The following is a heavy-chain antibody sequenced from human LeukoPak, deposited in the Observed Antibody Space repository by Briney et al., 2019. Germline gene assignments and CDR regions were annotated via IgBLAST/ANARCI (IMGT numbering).Heavy chain of an antibody. CDR2: ISGSGGGT. Sequence: PGGSLRLSCAASGFTFSSYSMNWVRQAPGKGLEWVSAISGSGGGTYYADSVKGRFTISRDNSENTLYLQMNSLRAEDTAVYYCAKCAGYYGSGSSFDYRGQGTLVTVSS. J-gene: IGHJ4*02. CDR1: GFTFSSYS. V-gene: IGHV3-23*01. CDR3: AKCAGYYGSGSSFDY. D-gene: IGHD3-10*01.